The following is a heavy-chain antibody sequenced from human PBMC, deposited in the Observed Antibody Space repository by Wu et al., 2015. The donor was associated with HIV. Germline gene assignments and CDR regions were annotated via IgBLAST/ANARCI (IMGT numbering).Heavy chain of an antibody. Sequence: QVQLVQSGAEVKKSGASVKVSCKASGYSFSGYYMHWVRQAPGQGLEWMGWINLDSGGTNYKQNFQGRVTMTRDTSIRTAYLELSRLTSDDTAVYYCARGSRDYWGQGTLVTVSS. CDR1: GYSFSGYY. CDR2: INLDSGGT. J-gene: IGHJ4*02. V-gene: IGHV1-2*02. CDR3: ARGSRDY.